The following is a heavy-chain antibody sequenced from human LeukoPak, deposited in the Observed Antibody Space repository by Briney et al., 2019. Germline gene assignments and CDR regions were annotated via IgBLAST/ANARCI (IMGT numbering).Heavy chain of an antibody. V-gene: IGHV1-2*02. CDR1: GYTFTGYY. J-gene: IGHJ4*02. CDR2: INPNNSDT. Sequence: ASVKVSCKASGYTFTGYYMHWVRQAPGQGLEWMGWINPNNSDTDYAQKFQGRVTMTRDTSISTAYMELSSLRSDDTAAYYCARVEMATTTANDYWGQGTLVTVSS. CDR3: ARVEMATTTANDY. D-gene: IGHD5-24*01.